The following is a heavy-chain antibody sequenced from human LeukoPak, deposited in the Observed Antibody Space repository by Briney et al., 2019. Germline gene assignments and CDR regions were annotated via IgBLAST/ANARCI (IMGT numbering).Heavy chain of an antibody. V-gene: IGHV3-21*01. Sequence: PRGSLRLSCAASGFAFSTYSMNWVRQAPGKGLEWVSSITSTSSYIYYADSVKGRFTISRDNAKNSLYLQMNTLRAEDTAVYYCARVAGGSHHFDYWGQGTPVTVSS. CDR2: ITSTSSYI. CDR1: GFAFSTYS. J-gene: IGHJ4*02. CDR3: ARVAGGSHHFDY. D-gene: IGHD1-26*01.